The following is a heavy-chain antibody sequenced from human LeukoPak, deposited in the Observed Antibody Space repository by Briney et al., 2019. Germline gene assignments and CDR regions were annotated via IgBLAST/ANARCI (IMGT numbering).Heavy chain of an antibody. CDR1: RFTFSSFA. V-gene: IGHV3-21*01. D-gene: IGHD2-15*01. Sequence: GGPLRLSCAASRFTFSSFAMSWVRQAPGKGLEWVSSISSSSSYIYYADSVKGRFTISRDNAKNSLYLQMNSLRAEDTAVYYCARSGGSGLDYFDYWGQGTLVTVSS. CDR2: ISSSSSYI. J-gene: IGHJ4*02. CDR3: ARSGGSGLDYFDY.